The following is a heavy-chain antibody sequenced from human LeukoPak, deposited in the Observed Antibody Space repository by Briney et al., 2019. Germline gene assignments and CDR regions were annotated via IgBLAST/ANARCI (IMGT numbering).Heavy chain of an antibody. D-gene: IGHD3-10*01. V-gene: IGHV1-2*02. Sequence: GASVKVSCKASGYTFTGYYMHWVRQAPGQGLEWMGWINPNSGATNYAQKFQGRVTMTRDTSISTAYMELSRPRSDDTAVYYCARGTMVRGVIDWFDPWGQGTLVTVSS. CDR1: GYTFTGYY. J-gene: IGHJ5*02. CDR2: INPNSGAT. CDR3: ARGTMVRGVIDWFDP.